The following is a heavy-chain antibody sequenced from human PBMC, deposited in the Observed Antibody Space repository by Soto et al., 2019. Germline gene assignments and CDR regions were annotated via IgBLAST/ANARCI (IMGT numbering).Heavy chain of an antibody. CDR1: GYMFTTYD. D-gene: IGHD5-12*01. CDR2: MNPKSGQT. CDR3: VRGPYSGFAY. Sequence: QVQLVQSGAEVRKPGASVKVSCETSGYMFTTYDINWVRQAAGQGLEWIGWMNPKSGQTGYARKFQGRVTMTRDASTNTAYLELRSLRSEDTAVFFCVRGPYSGFAYWGQGTLVTVSS. J-gene: IGHJ1*01. V-gene: IGHV1-8*01.